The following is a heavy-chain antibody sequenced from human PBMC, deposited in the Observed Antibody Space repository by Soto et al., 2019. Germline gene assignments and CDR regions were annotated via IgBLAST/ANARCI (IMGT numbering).Heavy chain of an antibody. D-gene: IGHD3-9*01. CDR3: ARDYDTSRGDWAYYGIDV. CDR2: IYYGGTT. CDR1: GLTVSTNY. J-gene: IGHJ6*02. V-gene: IGHV3-66*01. Sequence: EVQLVESGGGLVQPGGSPRISCAASGLTVSTNYMSWVRQAPGKGLEWVSIIYYGGTTYYADSVKGRFTISRDDSKNTLYLQMHSLRAEDTAVYYCARDYDTSRGDWAYYGIDVWGQGTTVTVSS.